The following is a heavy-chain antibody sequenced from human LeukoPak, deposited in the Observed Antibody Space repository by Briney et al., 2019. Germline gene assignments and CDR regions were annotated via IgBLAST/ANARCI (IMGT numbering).Heavy chain of an antibody. V-gene: IGHV3-9*03. CDR1: GFTFDDYA. J-gene: IGHJ4*02. CDR2: ISWNSGSI. Sequence: PGRSLRLSCAASGFTFDDYAMHWVRQAPGKGLEWVSGISWNSGSIGYADSVKGRFTISRDNAKNSLYLQMNSLRAEDMALYYCAKQSHDYGGYMDFWGQGTLVTVSS. CDR3: AKQSHDYGGYMDF. D-gene: IGHD4-17*01.